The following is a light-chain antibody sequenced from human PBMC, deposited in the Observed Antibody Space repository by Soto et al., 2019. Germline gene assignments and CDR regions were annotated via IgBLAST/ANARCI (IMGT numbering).Light chain of an antibody. CDR2: AAS. CDR1: QIIRNH. Sequence: DIQMTQSPSSLSASVGDRVTITCRASQIIRNHLNWYQHTPEKAPKVLIYAASTLQGGVPSRFSGSGSGTDFTLTINSLHPEDFATYFCQQSVSAPFTFGPGTKVDL. V-gene: IGKV1-39*01. J-gene: IGKJ3*01. CDR3: QQSVSAPFT.